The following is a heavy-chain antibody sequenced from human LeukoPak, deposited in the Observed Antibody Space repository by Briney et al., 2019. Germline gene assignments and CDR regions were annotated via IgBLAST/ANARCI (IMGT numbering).Heavy chain of an antibody. Sequence: ASVKVSCKASGYTFTSYAMPWVRQAPGQRLEWMGWINAGNGNTKYSQKFQGRVTITRDTSASTAYMELSSLRSEDTAVYYCARMGYCSSTSCYVYFDYWGQGTLVTVSS. J-gene: IGHJ4*02. D-gene: IGHD2-2*01. CDR1: GYTFTSYA. CDR3: ARMGYCSSTSCYVYFDY. CDR2: INAGNGNT. V-gene: IGHV1-3*01.